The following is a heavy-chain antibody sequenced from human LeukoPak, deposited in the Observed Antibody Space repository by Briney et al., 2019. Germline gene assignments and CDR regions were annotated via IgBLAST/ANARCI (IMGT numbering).Heavy chain of an antibody. V-gene: IGHV1-69*05. CDR3: ATSWRNIVVVPAATGYYYMDV. J-gene: IGHJ6*03. CDR2: IIPIFGTA. D-gene: IGHD2-2*01. Sequence: GASVKVSCTASGGTFSSYAISWVRQAPGQGLEWMGGIIPIFGTANYAQKFQGRVTITTDESTSTAYMELSSLRSEDTAVYYCATSWRNIVVVPAATGYYYMDVWGKGTTVTVSS. CDR1: GGTFSSYA.